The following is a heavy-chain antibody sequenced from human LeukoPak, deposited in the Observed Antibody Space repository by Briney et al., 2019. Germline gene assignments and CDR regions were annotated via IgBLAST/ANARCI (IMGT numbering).Heavy chain of an antibody. Sequence: GGSLRLSCAASGFTFSSYAMSWVRQAPGKGLEWVSAISGSGGSTYYADSVKGRFTISRDNSKDTLYLQMNSLRAEDTAVYYCAKCSSTSCYAQPFDYWGQGTLVTVSS. CDR1: GFTFSSYA. CDR2: ISGSGGST. V-gene: IGHV3-23*01. CDR3: AKCSSTSCYAQPFDY. D-gene: IGHD2-2*01. J-gene: IGHJ4*02.